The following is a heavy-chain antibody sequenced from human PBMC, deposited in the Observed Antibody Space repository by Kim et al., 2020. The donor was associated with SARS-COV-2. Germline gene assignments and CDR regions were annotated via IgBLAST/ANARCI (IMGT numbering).Heavy chain of an antibody. CDR3: TKARDGYNHGQG. D-gene: IGHD5-12*01. CDR2: IWTDGTDV. J-gene: IGHJ4*02. Sequence: GGSLRLSCAASGFTFSSYGMHWVRQAPGKGLEWVAAIWTDGTDVYNVESVKGRFTVSRDNSKNTLYLQMNSLRAEDTAVYYCTKARDGYNHGQGGGQGTLVTVSS. V-gene: IGHV3-33*06. CDR1: GFTFSSYG.